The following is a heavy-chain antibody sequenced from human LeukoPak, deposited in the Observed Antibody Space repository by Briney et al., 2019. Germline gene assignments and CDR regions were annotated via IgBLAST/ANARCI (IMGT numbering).Heavy chain of an antibody. D-gene: IGHD6-19*01. Sequence: SETLSLTCAVYGGSFSGYYWSWIRQPPGKGLEWIGEINHSGSTNYNPSLKSRVTISVDTSKNQFSLKLSSVTAADTAVYYCARQTVAGSSLDYWGQGTWSPSPQ. CDR1: GGSFSGYY. CDR2: INHSGST. J-gene: IGHJ4*02. CDR3: ARQTVAGSSLDY. V-gene: IGHV4-34*01.